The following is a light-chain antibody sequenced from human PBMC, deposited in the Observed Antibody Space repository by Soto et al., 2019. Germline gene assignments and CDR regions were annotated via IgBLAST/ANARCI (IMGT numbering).Light chain of an antibody. J-gene: IGLJ3*02. CDR1: SSDVGGYNY. CDR3: SSYAGNNNLV. V-gene: IGLV2-8*01. CDR2: GVN. Sequence: QSALTQPPSASGSPGQSVTISCTGTSSDVGGYNYVSWYQQHPGKAPNLVIFGVNKRPLEVPDRFSGSKSGNTASLTVSGLQAEDEADYYCSSYAGNNNLVFGGGTKLTVL.